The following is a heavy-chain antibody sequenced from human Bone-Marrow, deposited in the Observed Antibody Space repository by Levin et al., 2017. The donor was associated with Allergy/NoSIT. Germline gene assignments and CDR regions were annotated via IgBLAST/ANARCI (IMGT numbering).Heavy chain of an antibody. V-gene: IGHV1-24*01. CDR3: AGGRWSDGKHGPLDY. J-gene: IGHJ4*02. Sequence: GESLKISCTVSGYSLSELAIHWVRQAPGKGLEWMGGFDPEDGEIIYAQKFEGRVTMTEGTTIGTAYLELSSLTSDDTAVYYCAGGRWSDGKHGPLDYWGQGTLVTVSS. D-gene: IGHD4-23*01. CDR1: GYSLSELA. CDR2: FDPEDGEI.